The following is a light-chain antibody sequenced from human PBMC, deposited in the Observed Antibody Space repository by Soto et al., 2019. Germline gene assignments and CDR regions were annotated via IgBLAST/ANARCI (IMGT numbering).Light chain of an antibody. CDR1: STDIGRYNY. CDR3: SSYTSSSTYV. CDR2: DVS. J-gene: IGLJ1*01. Sequence: QSVLTQPASVSGSPGQSITISCTGTSTDIGRYNYVSWYQQHPGKAPKLMIYDVSNRPSGVSNRFSGSKSGNTASLTISGIQAEDEADYYCSSYTSSSTYVFGTGTKVTVL. V-gene: IGLV2-14*01.